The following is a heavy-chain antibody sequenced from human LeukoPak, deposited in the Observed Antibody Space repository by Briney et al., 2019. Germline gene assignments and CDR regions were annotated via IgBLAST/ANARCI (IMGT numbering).Heavy chain of an antibody. CDR1: RVSITNSSYY. Sequence: PSETLSLTCTVSRVSITNSSYYWGWIRQFPGKGLESIGSFFYRRRTYYNPSLKSRITISVDAPNNQFSLQLTSVTAADTVVYYCARHFFPTVDYFGDYVPHDSFDLWGQGTLVTVSP. V-gene: IGHV4-39*01. D-gene: IGHD4-17*01. CDR3: ARHFFPTVDYFGDYVPHDSFDL. CDR2: FFYRRRT. J-gene: IGHJ3*01.